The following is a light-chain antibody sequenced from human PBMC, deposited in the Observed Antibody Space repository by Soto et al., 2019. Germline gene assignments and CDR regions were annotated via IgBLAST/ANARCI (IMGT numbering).Light chain of an antibody. Sequence: EIVLTQSPGTLSLSPGERATLSCRASQSVSSSYLAWYQQKPGQAPRLLIYGASSRATGIPDMFSGRGSGTYFTLTISRLAPEDFAVYYCQQYGSSPLTFGGGTKVEIK. CDR2: GAS. CDR1: QSVSSSY. V-gene: IGKV3-20*01. J-gene: IGKJ4*01. CDR3: QQYGSSPLT.